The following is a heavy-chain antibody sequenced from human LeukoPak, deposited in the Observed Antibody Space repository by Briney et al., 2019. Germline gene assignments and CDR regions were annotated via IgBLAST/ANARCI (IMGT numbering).Heavy chain of an antibody. D-gene: IGHD2-2*01. Sequence: PGGSLRLSCAASGFTFSSYAMSWVRQAPGKGLEWVSAISGSGGSTYYADSVKGRFTISRDNSKNTLYLQMNSLRAEDTAVYYCAKDRAYCSSTSCYPLDAFDIWGQGTMVTVSS. CDR2: ISGSGGST. J-gene: IGHJ3*02. CDR1: GFTFSSYA. CDR3: AKDRAYCSSTSCYPLDAFDI. V-gene: IGHV3-23*01.